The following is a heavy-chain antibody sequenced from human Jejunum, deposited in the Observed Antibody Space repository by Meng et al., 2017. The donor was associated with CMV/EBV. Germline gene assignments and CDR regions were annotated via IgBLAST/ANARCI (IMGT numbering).Heavy chain of an antibody. D-gene: IGHD6-6*01. CDR1: EFTVRNNS. J-gene: IGHJ4*03. CDR3: ARGAGSSSSRRYLDY. Sequence: VDFGGVLRRLGGALRLSCAASEFTVRNNSLAWVRQAPGKVLEWVSVIYSGGSTYYGDSVKDRFTISRDTSKNTVYLQMDSLRAEDTAVYYCARGAGSSSSRRYLDYWGQGTLVTVSS. V-gene: IGHV3-66*01. CDR2: IYSGGST.